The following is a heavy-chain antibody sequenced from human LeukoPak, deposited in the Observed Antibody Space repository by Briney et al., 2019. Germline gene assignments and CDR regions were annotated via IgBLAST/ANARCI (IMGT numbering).Heavy chain of an antibody. CDR3: AKDLFRSPQIDY. D-gene: IGHD1-26*01. CDR1: EFIFSNHG. CDR2: EQKDGSYK. Sequence: GGSLRLSCAPSEFIFSNHGMHWARQAPGKGLEWVAFEQKDGSYKKYADSVKGRFTISRDNSKNTLYLQMNSLRAEDTAVYYCAKDLFRSPQIDYWGQGTLVTVSS. J-gene: IGHJ4*02. V-gene: IGHV3-30*02.